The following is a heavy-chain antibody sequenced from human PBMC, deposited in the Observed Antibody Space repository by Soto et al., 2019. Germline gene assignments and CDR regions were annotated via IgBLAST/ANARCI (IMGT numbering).Heavy chain of an antibody. CDR1: GFTFSSYA. CDR2: ISYDGSNK. J-gene: IGHJ3*02. D-gene: IGHD2-21*02. Sequence: PGGSLRLSCAASGFTFSSYAMHWVRQAPGKGLEWVAVISYDGSNKYYADSVKGRFTISRDNSKNTLYLQMNSLRAEDTAVYYCARSYGGNSGGHAFDIWGQGTMVTVS. CDR3: ARSYGGNSGGHAFDI. V-gene: IGHV3-30-3*01.